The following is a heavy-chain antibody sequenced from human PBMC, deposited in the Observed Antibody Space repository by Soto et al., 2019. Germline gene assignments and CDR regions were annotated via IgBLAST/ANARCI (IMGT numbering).Heavy chain of an antibody. CDR2: IDAGHGNT. D-gene: IGHD3-16*01. CDR3: ARNQGGAFYPYSLDY. CDR1: GYTFAENG. V-gene: IGHV1-3*01. J-gene: IGHJ4*02. Sequence: ASVKVSCKASGYTFAENGIHWVRQAPGQRLEWMGWIDAGHGNTKYSQKFQGRVTITRDTSASTVYMELSSLRSEDTAFYYCARNQGGAFYPYSLDYWGQGTLVTVSS.